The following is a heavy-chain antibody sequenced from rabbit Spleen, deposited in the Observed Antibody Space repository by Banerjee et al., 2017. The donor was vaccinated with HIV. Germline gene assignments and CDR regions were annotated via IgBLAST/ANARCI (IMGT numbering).Heavy chain of an antibody. CDR3: ARGGGL. Sequence: QLEESGGGLVQPGGSLKLSCKASGFDFSSYYMSWVRQAPGKGLEWIGYIDPVFGSTYYASWVNGRFTISSHNAQSTLYLQLNSLTAADTATYFCARGGGLWGPGTLVTVS. CDR1: GFDFSSYY. V-gene: IGHV1S7*01. J-gene: IGHJ6*01. CDR2: IDPVFGST.